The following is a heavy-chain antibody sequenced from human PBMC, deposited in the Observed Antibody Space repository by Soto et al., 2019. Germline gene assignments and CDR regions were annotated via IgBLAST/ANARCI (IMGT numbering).Heavy chain of an antibody. D-gene: IGHD3-22*01. CDR2: IYYSGST. Sequence: SETLSLTYTVSGGSISSYYWSWIRQPPGKGLEWIGYIYYSGSTNYNPSLKSRVTISIDTSKNQFSLKLSSVTAADTAVYYCARSVNFRYYDSSGYYLDYWGQGTLVTVSS. CDR1: GGSISSYY. J-gene: IGHJ4*02. CDR3: ARSVNFRYYDSSGYYLDY. V-gene: IGHV4-59*01.